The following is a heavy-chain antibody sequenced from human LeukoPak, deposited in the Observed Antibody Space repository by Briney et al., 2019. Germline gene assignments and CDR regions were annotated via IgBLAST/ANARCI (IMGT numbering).Heavy chain of an antibody. CDR2: IYYSGST. Sequence: PSETLSLTCTVSGGSISSSSYYWGWIRQPPGKGLEWIGSIYYSGSTYYNPSLKSRVTISVDTSKNQFSLKLSSVTAADTAVYYCARELELGRFYYYYYMDVWGKGTTVTVSS. CDR3: ARELELGRFYYYYYMDV. D-gene: IGHD7-27*01. V-gene: IGHV4-39*02. CDR1: GGSISSSSYY. J-gene: IGHJ6*03.